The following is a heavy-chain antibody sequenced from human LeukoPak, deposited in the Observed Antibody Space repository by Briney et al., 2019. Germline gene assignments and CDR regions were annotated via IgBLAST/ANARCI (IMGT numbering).Heavy chain of an antibody. CDR2: ISYDGSNK. V-gene: IGHV3-30*18. D-gene: IGHD4-17*01. Sequence: PGGSLRLSCAASGFTFSTYNMNWVRQAPGKGLEWVAVISYDGSNKYYADSVKGRFTISRDNSKNTLYLQMNSLRAEDTAVYYCAKDLYDYGDDGGYFDYWGQGTLVTVSS. CDR1: GFTFSTYN. CDR3: AKDLYDYGDDGGYFDY. J-gene: IGHJ4*02.